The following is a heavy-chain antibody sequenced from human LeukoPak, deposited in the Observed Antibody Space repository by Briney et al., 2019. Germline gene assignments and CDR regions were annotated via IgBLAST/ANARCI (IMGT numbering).Heavy chain of an antibody. D-gene: IGHD3-22*01. V-gene: IGHV4-39*01. CDR2: IYYSGST. CDR3: ASETYYYDSSGPAFDI. Sequence: SETLSLTCTVSGVSISSSSYYWGCIRQPPGKGLGWIGSIYYSGSTYYNPSLKSLVNISVATSKNQFSLKLSSVTAADTAVYYCASETYYYDSSGPAFDIWGQGTMVTVSS. J-gene: IGHJ3*02. CDR1: GVSISSSSYY.